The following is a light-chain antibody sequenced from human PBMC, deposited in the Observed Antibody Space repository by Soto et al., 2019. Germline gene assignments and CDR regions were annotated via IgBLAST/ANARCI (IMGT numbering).Light chain of an antibody. CDR2: GNT. Sequence: QSALTQPPSVSGAPGQRVTISCTGTSSNIGADYGVHWYQQLPGEAPKLLIYGNTNRPSGVPDRISGSHSGTSASLAITGLQDEDEADYYCQTADTSLSVVFGGGTKLTVL. CDR3: QTADTSLSVV. J-gene: IGLJ2*01. CDR1: SSNIGADYG. V-gene: IGLV1-40*01.